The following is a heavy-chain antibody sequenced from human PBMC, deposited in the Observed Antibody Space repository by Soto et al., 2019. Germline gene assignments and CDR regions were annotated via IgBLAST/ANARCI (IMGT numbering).Heavy chain of an antibody. Sequence: PSETLALTCAVYGGSFSGYYWSWIRQPPGEGLEWIGEINHSGGTNYNPSLKSRVTMSVDTSKNQFSLKLSSVTAADTAVYYCARGGSSLGSSQKKNLGYYYYMDVWGKGTTVTVSS. V-gene: IGHV4-34*01. CDR3: ARGGSSLGSSQKKNLGYYYYMDV. CDR1: GGSFSGYY. CDR2: INHSGGT. D-gene: IGHD6-6*01. J-gene: IGHJ6*03.